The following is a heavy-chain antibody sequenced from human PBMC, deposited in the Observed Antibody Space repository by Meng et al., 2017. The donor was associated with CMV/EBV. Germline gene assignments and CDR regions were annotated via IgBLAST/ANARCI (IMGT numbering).Heavy chain of an antibody. Sequence: GESLKTSCAASGFTFSSYEMNWVRQAPGKGLEWVSYISSSGSTIYYADSVKGRFTISRDNAKNSLYLQMNSLRAEDTAVYYCARSSSWYFQTDNYYYGMDVWGQGTTVTVSS. CDR3: ARSSSWYFQTDNYYYGMDV. J-gene: IGHJ6*02. CDR2: ISSSGSTI. D-gene: IGHD6-13*01. CDR1: GFTFSSYE. V-gene: IGHV3-48*03.